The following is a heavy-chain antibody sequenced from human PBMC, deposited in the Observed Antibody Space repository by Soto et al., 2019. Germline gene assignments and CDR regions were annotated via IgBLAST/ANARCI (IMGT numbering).Heavy chain of an antibody. J-gene: IGHJ4*02. CDR2: VYYSGST. CDR1: GDSVNSYY. V-gene: IGHV4-59*02. CDR3: ARVETSGIHYFDY. D-gene: IGHD6-13*01. Sequence: SETLSLTCTVTGDSVNSYYWSWMRQPPGKGLECMGYVYYSGSTNYNPSLKSRVTISVDTSKNQISLRLKSVTAADTAVYYCARVETSGIHYFDYWGQGSLVTVSS.